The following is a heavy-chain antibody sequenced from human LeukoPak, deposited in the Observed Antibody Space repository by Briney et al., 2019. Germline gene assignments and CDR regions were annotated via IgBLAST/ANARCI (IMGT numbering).Heavy chain of an antibody. V-gene: IGHV3-23*01. CDR2: ISGSGGST. Sequence: GGSLRLSCAASGFTFSSYAMSWVRQAPGKGLEWVSAISGSGGSTYYADSVKGRFTISRDNSKNTLYLQMNSLRAEDTAVYYCAKDNMHYYDSSGASGGMDVWGQGTTVTVSS. D-gene: IGHD3-22*01. CDR1: GFTFSSYA. J-gene: IGHJ6*02. CDR3: AKDNMHYYDSSGASGGMDV.